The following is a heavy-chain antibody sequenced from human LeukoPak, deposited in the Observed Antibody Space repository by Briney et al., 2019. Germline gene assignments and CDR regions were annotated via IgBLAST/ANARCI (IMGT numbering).Heavy chain of an antibody. J-gene: IGHJ4*02. CDR3: ARCDSSGYFEAVD. CDR1: GYTFTGYY. D-gene: IGHD3-22*01. Sequence: ASVKVSCKASGYTFTGYYMHWVRQAPGQGLEWMGWINPNSGGTNYAQKFQGRVTMTRDTSISTAYMELSRLRSDDTAVYYCARCDSSGYFEAVDWGQGTLVTVSS. V-gene: IGHV1-2*02. CDR2: INPNSGGT.